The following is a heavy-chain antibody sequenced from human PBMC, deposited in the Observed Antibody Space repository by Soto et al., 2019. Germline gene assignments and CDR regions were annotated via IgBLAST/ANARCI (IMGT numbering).Heavy chain of an antibody. V-gene: IGHV3-23*01. CDR1: GFTFSSYG. CDR3: AKGKGVGATPDGANC. D-gene: IGHD1-26*01. CDR2: IRSDGDTT. J-gene: IGHJ4*02. Sequence: EVQVLESGGGLVQPGGSLRLSCAASGFTFSSYGMNWVRQAPGKGLEWVSGIRSDGDTTYNADSVKGRFTVSRDTSKNTVELQKNSLRAEDTAVYYCAKGKGVGATPDGANCWGQGTLVTVSS.